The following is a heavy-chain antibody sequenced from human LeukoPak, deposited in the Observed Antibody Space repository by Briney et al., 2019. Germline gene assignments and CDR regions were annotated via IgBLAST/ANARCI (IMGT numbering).Heavy chain of an antibody. CDR2: MNPNSGNT. D-gene: IGHD3-10*01. J-gene: IGHJ5*02. Sequence: ASVKVSCKASGYTFTSYDINWVRQATGQGLEWMGWMNPNSGNTGYAQKFQGRVTMTMNTSISTAYMQLISLISEDTAVYYCARRKVRRVMALDWFDHWGQGTLVTVSS. CDR1: GYTFTSYD. CDR3: ARRKVRRVMALDWFDH. V-gene: IGHV1-8*01.